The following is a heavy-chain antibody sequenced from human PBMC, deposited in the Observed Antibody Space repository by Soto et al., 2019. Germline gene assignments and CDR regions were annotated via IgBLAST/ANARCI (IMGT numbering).Heavy chain of an antibody. CDR1: GFTFSSYA. Sequence: GGSLRLSCAASGFTFSSYAMHWVRQAPGKGLEWVAVISYDGSNKYYADSVKGRFTISRDNSKNTLYLQMNSLRAEDTAVYYCARDLRLRVIIAAAGSFGYYGMDVWGQGTTVTVSS. CDR3: ARDLRLRVIIAAAGSFGYYGMDV. J-gene: IGHJ6*02. V-gene: IGHV3-30-3*01. CDR2: ISYDGSNK. D-gene: IGHD6-13*01.